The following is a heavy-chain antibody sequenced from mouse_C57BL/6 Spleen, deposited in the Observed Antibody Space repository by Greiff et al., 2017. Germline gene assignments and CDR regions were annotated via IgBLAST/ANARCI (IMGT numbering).Heavy chain of an antibody. V-gene: IGHV1-81*01. CDR1: GYTFTSYG. CDR3: ARGSLYAMDY. J-gene: IGHJ4*01. CDR2: IYPRSGNT. Sequence: VQLQQSGAELARPGASVKLSCKASGYTFTSYGISWVKQRTGQGLEWIGEIYPRSGNTYYIEQFKGKATLTADKSSSTAYMELRSLTSEDSAVYFCARGSLYAMDYWGQGTSVTVSS.